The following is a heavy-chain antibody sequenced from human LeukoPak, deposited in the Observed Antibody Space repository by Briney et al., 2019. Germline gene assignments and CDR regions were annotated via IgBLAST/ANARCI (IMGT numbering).Heavy chain of an antibody. CDR2: INPNSGGT. D-gene: IGHD4-17*01. CDR1: GYTFTSYG. CDR3: ARAQMGYGDYVLGY. Sequence: ASVKVSCKASGYTFTSYGISWVRQAPGQGLEWMGWINPNSGGTNYAQKFQGRVTMTRDTSISTAYMELSRLRSDDTAVYYCARAQMGYGDYVLGYWGQGTLVTVSS. J-gene: IGHJ4*02. V-gene: IGHV1-2*02.